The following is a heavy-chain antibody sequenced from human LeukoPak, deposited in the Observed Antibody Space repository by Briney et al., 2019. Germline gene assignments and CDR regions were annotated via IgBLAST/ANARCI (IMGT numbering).Heavy chain of an antibody. D-gene: IGHD6-13*01. J-gene: IGHJ6*02. Sequence: ASVKVSCKASGYTFTSYAMNWVRQAPGQGLEWMGWINTNTGNPTYAQGFTGRFVFSLDTSVSTAYLQISSLKAEDTAVYYCARDGGSSSWPYYYYYGMDVWGQGTTVTVSS. CDR1: GYTFTSYA. CDR2: INTNTGNP. CDR3: ARDGGSSSWPYYYYYGMDV. V-gene: IGHV7-4-1*02.